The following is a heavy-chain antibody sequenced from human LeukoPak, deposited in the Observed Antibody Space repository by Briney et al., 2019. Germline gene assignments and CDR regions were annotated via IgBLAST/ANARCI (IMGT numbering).Heavy chain of an antibody. CDR2: IYTSGST. V-gene: IGHV4-61*02. J-gene: IGHJ3*02. Sequence: SQTLSLTCTVSGGSISSGSYYWSWIRQPAGKGLEWIGRIYTSGSTNYNPSLMSRVTISVDTSKNQFSLKLSSVTAADTAVYYCARASPPRYCSSTSCYHLVRHAFDIWGQGTMVTVSS. D-gene: IGHD2-2*01. CDR1: GGSISSGSYY. CDR3: ARASPPRYCSSTSCYHLVRHAFDI.